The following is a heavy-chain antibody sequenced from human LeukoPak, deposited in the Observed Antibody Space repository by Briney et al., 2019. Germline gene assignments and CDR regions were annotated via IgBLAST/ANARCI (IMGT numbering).Heavy chain of an antibody. CDR3: AASLGYCTNGVCITTFDY. CDR2: IYTSGST. Sequence: SEALSLTCTVSGGSISSGSYYWGWIRQPAGKGLEWIGRIYTSGSTNYNPSLKSRVTISVDTSKNQFSLKLSSVTAADTAAYYCAASLGYCTNGVCITTFDYWGQGTLVTVSS. J-gene: IGHJ4*02. CDR1: GGSISSGSYY. D-gene: IGHD2-8*01. V-gene: IGHV4-61*02.